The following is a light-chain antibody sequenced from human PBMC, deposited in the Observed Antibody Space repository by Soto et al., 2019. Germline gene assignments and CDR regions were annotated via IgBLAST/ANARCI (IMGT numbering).Light chain of an antibody. CDR1: SSAVGGYNF. CDR3: SSYAGNTNWV. Sequence: QSVLTQPPSASGSPGQSVTISCTGTSSAVGGYNFVSWYQQHPGKVPKLIIYEVVKRPSGVHDRFSGSKSGNTASLTVSGLQAEDEADYYCSSYAGNTNWVFGGGTQLTVL. V-gene: IGLV2-8*01. J-gene: IGLJ3*02. CDR2: EVV.